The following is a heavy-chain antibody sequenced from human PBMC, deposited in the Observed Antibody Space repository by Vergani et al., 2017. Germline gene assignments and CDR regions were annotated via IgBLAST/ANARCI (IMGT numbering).Heavy chain of an antibody. V-gene: IGHV4-4*07. D-gene: IGHD3-10*01. J-gene: IGHJ5*02. CDR2: IYTSGST. CDR1: GGPIRSYY. Sequence: QVQLQESGPGLVKPSETLSLTCTVSGGPIRSYYWSWIRQPAGKGLEWIGRIYTSGSTNYNPSLKSRITMSVDTSKNQFSLKLSSVTAADTAVDYCARDLFEMMVGGGPNWFDPWGQGTLVTVSS. CDR3: ARDLFEMMVGGGPNWFDP.